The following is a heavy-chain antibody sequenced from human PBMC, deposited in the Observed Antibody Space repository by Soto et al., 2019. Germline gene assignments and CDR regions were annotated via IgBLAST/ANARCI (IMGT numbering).Heavy chain of an antibody. D-gene: IGHD3-22*01. CDR3: ARVRRSSGYYYGD. Sequence: ASVKVSCKASGYTFTSYYMHWVRQAPGQGLEWMGIINPSGGSTSYAKKFQGRVTMTMDTATSTVYMELSSLRSEDTAVYYCARVRRSSGYYYGDWGQGTPVTVSS. CDR1: GYTFTSYY. CDR2: INPSGGST. V-gene: IGHV1-46*01. J-gene: IGHJ4*02.